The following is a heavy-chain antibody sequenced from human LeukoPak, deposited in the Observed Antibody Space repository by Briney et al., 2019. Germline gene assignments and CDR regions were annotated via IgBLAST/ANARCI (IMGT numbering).Heavy chain of an antibody. J-gene: IGHJ4*02. Sequence: PSETLSLTCSVSGASISSYYWSWIRQPPGRGLEWIGYIYYSGSINYNPSLKSRVTISADTSKNQFPLKLTSVTAADTAVYYCARMGDGYNLRYFDYWGQGTLVTVSS. CDR2: IYYSGSI. D-gene: IGHD5-24*01. V-gene: IGHV4-59*01. CDR1: GASISSYY. CDR3: ARMGDGYNLRYFDY.